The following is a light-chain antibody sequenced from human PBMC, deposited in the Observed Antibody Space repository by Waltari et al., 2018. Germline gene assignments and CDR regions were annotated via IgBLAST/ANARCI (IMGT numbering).Light chain of an antibody. CDR2: YDS. CDR1: NIGSKS. V-gene: IGLV3-21*04. J-gene: IGLJ3*02. Sequence: YVLTQPPSVSVDPGKTARLTCGGDNIGSKSVNWYQQKPGQAPVLVMVYDSDRPSEIPERFSGSNSGNTATLTISWVEAVDEADYHCQVWDDVTDSGVFGGGTKLTVL. CDR3: QVWDDVTDSGV.